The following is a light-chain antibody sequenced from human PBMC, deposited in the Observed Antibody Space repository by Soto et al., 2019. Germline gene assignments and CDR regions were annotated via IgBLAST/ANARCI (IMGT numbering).Light chain of an antibody. CDR1: QPVSNW. Sequence: DIQMTQSPSSVSASVGDRVTITCRASQPVSNWLAWYQQKPGKAPKLLIYAASKLQVGVPSRFSGSGSGTDVTLTISSLQPEDFATYYCQQANGFPPLTFGGGTKVEIK. J-gene: IGKJ4*01. CDR3: QQANGFPPLT. CDR2: AAS. V-gene: IGKV1-12*01.